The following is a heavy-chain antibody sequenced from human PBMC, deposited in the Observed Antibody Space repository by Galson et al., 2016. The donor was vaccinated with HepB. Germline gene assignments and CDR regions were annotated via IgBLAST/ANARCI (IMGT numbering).Heavy chain of an antibody. Sequence: SLRLSCAASGFTFSSYSMHWVRQAPGKGLEWVAVISYDGSNKYYADSVKGRFTISRDNSKNTLYLQMNSLRAEDTAVYYCAREDYGDNRYFDYWAQGTLVTVSS. J-gene: IGHJ4*02. V-gene: IGHV3-30*04. D-gene: IGHD4-17*01. CDR3: AREDYGDNRYFDY. CDR2: ISYDGSNK. CDR1: GFTFSSYS.